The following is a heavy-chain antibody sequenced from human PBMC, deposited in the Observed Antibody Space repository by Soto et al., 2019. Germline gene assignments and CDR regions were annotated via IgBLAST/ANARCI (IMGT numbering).Heavy chain of an antibody. CDR2: ISVYNGNT. D-gene: IGHD2-2*01. Sequence: ASVKVSCNASGYTFTSSGISCVRQAPGQGLEWMGWISVYNGNTNYAQNFQGRVSMTTDTSTSTVYMELRNLRSDDTAVYYCARGVVVPAATGKTWFDPWGQGTLVTVSS. CDR3: ARGVVVPAATGKTWFDP. J-gene: IGHJ5*02. CDR1: GYTFTSSG. V-gene: IGHV1-18*01.